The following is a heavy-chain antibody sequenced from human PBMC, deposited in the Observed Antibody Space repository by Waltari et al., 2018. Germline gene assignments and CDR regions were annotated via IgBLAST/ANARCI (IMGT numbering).Heavy chain of an antibody. CDR2: INYRGTT. Sequence: QVHLQESGPGLGKPWETLSLTCSVSGDSMNSTTYSWAWIRQPPGKGLEWSGNINYRGTTYYNPSLNSRATISLDTSKNRFSLKVTSGTAAETAGYWCARLTGVRDFWSGPNYYYGLDVWGQGTTVTVSS. D-gene: IGHD3-3*01. V-gene: IGHV4-39*01. J-gene: IGHJ6*02. CDR1: GDSMNSTTYS. CDR3: ARLTGVRDFWSGPNYYYGLDV.